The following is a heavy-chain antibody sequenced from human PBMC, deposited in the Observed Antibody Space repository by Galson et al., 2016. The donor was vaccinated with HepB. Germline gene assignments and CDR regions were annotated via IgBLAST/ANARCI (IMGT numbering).Heavy chain of an antibody. CDR1: GYIFTRNG. CDR2: ISTNSGST. CDR3: ARDANWNLDY. V-gene: IGHV1-18*01. J-gene: IGHJ4*02. Sequence: SVKVSCKASGYIFTRNGISWVRQAPGQGLEWLGWISTNSGSTNYAQKVQDRNTMTTDTSTRTVYMELRSLTSDDTAVYYYARDANWNLDYWGQGTLVTVSS. D-gene: IGHD1-1*01.